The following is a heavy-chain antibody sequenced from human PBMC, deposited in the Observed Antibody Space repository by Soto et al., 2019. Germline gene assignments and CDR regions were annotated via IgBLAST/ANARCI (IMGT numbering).Heavy chain of an antibody. V-gene: IGHV1-69*13. CDR2: IIPIFGTA. CDR3: AREGSGSYSRLYYFDY. J-gene: IGHJ4*02. D-gene: IGHD1-26*01. Sequence: SVKVSCKASGGTFSSYAISWVRQAPGQGLEWMGGIIPIFGTANYAQKFQGRVTITADESTSTAYMELSSLRSEDTAVYYCAREGSGSYSRLYYFDYWGQGTLVTVSS. CDR1: GGTFSSYA.